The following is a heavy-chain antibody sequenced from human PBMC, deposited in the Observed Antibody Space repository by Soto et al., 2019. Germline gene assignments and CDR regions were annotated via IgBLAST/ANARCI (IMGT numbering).Heavy chain of an antibody. D-gene: IGHD5-12*01. J-gene: IGHJ3*02. CDR2: MNPNSGNT. CDR1: GYTFTSYD. V-gene: IGHV1-8*01. Sequence: ASVKVSCKASGYTFTSYDINWVRQATGQGLEWMGWMNPNSGNTGYAQKFQGRVTMTRNTSISTAYMELTSLRSEDTAVYYCASIPSGYDYNAFDIWGQGTMVTVSS. CDR3: ASIPSGYDYNAFDI.